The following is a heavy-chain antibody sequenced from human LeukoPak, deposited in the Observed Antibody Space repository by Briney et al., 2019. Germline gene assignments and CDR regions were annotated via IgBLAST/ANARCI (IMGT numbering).Heavy chain of an antibody. Sequence: GGSLRLSCAASGFTFSSYSMSWVRQAPGQGLEWVSVISDSGGHTYYADSVKGRFTISRDNSENTLFLQMSSLRVEDTAIYYCVKDSLRYREGFDPWGQGTLVTASS. J-gene: IGHJ5*02. CDR3: VKDSLRYREGFDP. CDR2: ISDSGGHT. V-gene: IGHV3-23*01. D-gene: IGHD1-1*01. CDR1: GFTFSSYS.